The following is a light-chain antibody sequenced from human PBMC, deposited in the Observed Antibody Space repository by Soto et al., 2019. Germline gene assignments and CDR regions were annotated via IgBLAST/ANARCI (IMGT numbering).Light chain of an antibody. V-gene: IGKV1-5*01. Sequence: DIQMTQSPSTLSASIGDRVTITCRASESIRTWLAWYQHKPGKAPKFLIYDASSLESGVPSRFSGSGSGTEFTLTISNLQPDDFATYYCQQCNAFWTFGQGTKVDI. CDR3: QQCNAFWT. J-gene: IGKJ1*01. CDR2: DAS. CDR1: ESIRTW.